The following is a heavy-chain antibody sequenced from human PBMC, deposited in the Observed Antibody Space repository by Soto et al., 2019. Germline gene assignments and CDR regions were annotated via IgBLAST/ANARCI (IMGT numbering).Heavy chain of an antibody. CDR2: IYYSGST. J-gene: IGHJ4*02. V-gene: IGHV4-39*01. Sequence: SETLSLTCTVSGGSISSSSYYWGWIRQPPGKGLEWIGSIYYSGSTYYNPSLKSRITISVDTSKNQFSLNLTSVTAADTALYYCAKHGLTAYMAYYFDLWGRGTLVTVSS. D-gene: IGHD3-16*01. CDR3: AKHGLTAYMAYYFDL. CDR1: GGSISSSSYY.